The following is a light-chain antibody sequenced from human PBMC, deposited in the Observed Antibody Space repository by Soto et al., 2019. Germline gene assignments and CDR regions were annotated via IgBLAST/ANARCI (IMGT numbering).Light chain of an antibody. CDR2: DAS. J-gene: IGKJ5*01. V-gene: IGKV3D-20*02. CDR1: QSVSSSF. CDR3: QQRKHWPLT. Sequence: EIVLTQPPATLSLSPGERATLSCRASQSVSSSFLAWYQHKPGQAPRLVIFDASNRATGVPARFSGSGSGTDFTLTIGSLEPEDVAIYYCQQRKHWPLTFGQGTRLEIK.